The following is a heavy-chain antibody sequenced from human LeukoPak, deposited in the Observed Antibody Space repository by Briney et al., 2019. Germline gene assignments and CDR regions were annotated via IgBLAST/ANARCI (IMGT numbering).Heavy chain of an antibody. CDR1: GFTFSSYS. D-gene: IGHD3-22*01. Sequence: GGSLRLSCAASGFTFSSYSMNWVRQAPGKGLEWVSGLSASGGLTYYADSVKGRFTISRDNSKNTLYLQMNSLRADDTAVYYCAKGGSSYSEMDYWGQGTLVTVSS. CDR2: LSASGGLT. J-gene: IGHJ4*02. V-gene: IGHV3-23*01. CDR3: AKGGSSYSEMDY.